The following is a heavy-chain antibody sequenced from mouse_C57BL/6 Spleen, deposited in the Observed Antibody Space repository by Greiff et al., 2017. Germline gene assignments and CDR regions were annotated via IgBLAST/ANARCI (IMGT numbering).Heavy chain of an antibody. Sequence: QVQLQQSGAELVKPGASVKISCKASGYAFSSYWMNWVKQRPGKGLEWIGQIYPGDGDTNYNGKFKGKATLTADKSSSTAYMQLSSLTSEDSAVYFCARNYVGYYAMDYWGQGTSVTVSS. CDR3: ARNYVGYYAMDY. D-gene: IGHD1-1*01. CDR2: IYPGDGDT. CDR1: GYAFSSYW. J-gene: IGHJ4*01. V-gene: IGHV1-80*01.